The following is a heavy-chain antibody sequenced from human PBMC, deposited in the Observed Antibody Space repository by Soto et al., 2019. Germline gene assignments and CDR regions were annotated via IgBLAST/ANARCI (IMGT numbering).Heavy chain of an antibody. J-gene: IGHJ6*02. Sequence: QVQLVESGGGVVQPGRSLRLSCAASGFTFSSYAMHWVRQAPGKGLEWVAVISYDGSNKYYADSVKGRFTISRDNSKNTLYLQMNSLRAEDTAVYYCARDAAYGSGSYQADGMDVWGQGTTVTVSS. CDR1: GFTFSSYA. CDR2: ISYDGSNK. V-gene: IGHV3-30-3*01. D-gene: IGHD3-10*01. CDR3: ARDAAYGSGSYQADGMDV.